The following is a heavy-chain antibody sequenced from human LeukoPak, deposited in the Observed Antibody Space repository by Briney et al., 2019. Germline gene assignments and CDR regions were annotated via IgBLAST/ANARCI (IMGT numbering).Heavy chain of an antibody. J-gene: IGHJ4*02. D-gene: IGHD5-18*01. CDR1: VFTFNTYG. CDR3: AKDEWEGDTGMGGFDY. V-gene: IGHV3-30*02. CDR2: IRFDGGNE. Sequence: QPGGSLRLSCAASVFTFNTYGMHWVRQAPGKGLEWVAFIRFDGGNEYCAASVKGRFTISRDNSKNTLYLHMSSLSTEDTAVYYCAKDEWEGDTGMGGFDYWGQGTLVTVSS.